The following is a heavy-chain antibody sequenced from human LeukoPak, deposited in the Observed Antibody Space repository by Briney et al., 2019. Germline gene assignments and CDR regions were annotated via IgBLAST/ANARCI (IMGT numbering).Heavy chain of an antibody. CDR1: GFTFSSYA. V-gene: IGHV3-64*01. CDR2: ISSNGGST. J-gene: IGHJ4*02. CDR3: ARFPGV. Sequence: PGGSLRLSCAASGFTFSSYAMHWVRQAPGKGLEYVLAISSNGGSTYYANSVKGRFTISRDNSKNTLYLQMGSLRAEDMAVYYCARFPGVWGQGTLVTVSS. D-gene: IGHD7-27*01.